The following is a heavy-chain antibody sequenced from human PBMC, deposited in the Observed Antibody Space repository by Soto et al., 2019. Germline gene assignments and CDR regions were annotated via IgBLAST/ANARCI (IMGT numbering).Heavy chain of an antibody. CDR3: ARGRGVEIAIGAGFDI. CDR2: INHSGST. V-gene: IGHV4-34*01. D-gene: IGHD2-21*01. J-gene: IGHJ3*02. CDR1: GGYFSDHY. Sequence: SETLSLPYAVYGGYFSDHYWRCIRQTQGKGLEWIGEINHSGSTNYNPSLKSRVTISVDTSKNQFSLKLSSVTAADTAVYYCARGRGVEIAIGAGFDICGQGTMVTV.